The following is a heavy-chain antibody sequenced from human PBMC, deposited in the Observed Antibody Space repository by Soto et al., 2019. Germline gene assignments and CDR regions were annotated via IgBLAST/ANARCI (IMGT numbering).Heavy chain of an antibody. D-gene: IGHD6-19*01. J-gene: IGHJ4*02. V-gene: IGHV3-23*01. CDR3: ARARSDWDFDY. CDR2: ITSSDGGT. Sequence: EVQLLESGGGLVQPGGSLRLSCAASGFTFSNYGMSWVRQAPGKGLEWVSSITSSDGGTYHAVSVKGRFTISRDNSKDTLHFQMNSLRVEDTAVYYCARARSDWDFDYWGQGTLVTVSS. CDR1: GFTFSNYG.